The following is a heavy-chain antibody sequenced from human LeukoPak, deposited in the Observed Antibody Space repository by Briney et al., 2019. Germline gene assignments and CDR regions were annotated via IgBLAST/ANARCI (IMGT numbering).Heavy chain of an antibody. V-gene: IGHV4-59*01. D-gene: IGHD5-12*01. CDR2: IYYSGST. Sequence: SETLSLTCTVSGVSISSYYWSWIRQPPGKGLEGMGYIYYSGSTNYNPSLKSRVTISVDTSKNQFSLKLSSVTAADTAVYYCARTGYDLSWYYYYYMDVWGKGTTVTVSS. CDR1: GVSISSYY. J-gene: IGHJ6*03. CDR3: ARTGYDLSWYYYYYMDV.